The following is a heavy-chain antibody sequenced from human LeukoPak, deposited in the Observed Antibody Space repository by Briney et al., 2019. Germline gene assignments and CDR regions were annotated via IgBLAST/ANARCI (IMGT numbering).Heavy chain of an antibody. D-gene: IGHD2-15*01. Sequence: GVEWXPNINQDGSVKKYVDSVRGRFTISRDNANNALSLQMSSLRAEDSAIYYCARVDSTSAGYYDYWGQGTLVTVSS. CDR3: ARVDSTSAGYYDY. J-gene: IGHJ4*02. V-gene: IGHV3-7*01. CDR2: INQDGSVK.